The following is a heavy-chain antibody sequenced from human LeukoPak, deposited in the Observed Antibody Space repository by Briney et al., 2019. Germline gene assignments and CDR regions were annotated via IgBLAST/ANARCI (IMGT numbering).Heavy chain of an antibody. D-gene: IGHD5-18*01. CDR3: ARDRAMANY. CDR1: GYIFTSYP. Sequence: ASVKVSCKASGYIFTSYPIHWVRQAPGQRLEWMGWINTGNGNTKYSQKFEGRVTVTRDTSATAAYMELSSLRSEDTAVYYCARDRAMANYWGQGTLVTVSS. J-gene: IGHJ4*02. CDR2: INTGNGNT. V-gene: IGHV1-3*04.